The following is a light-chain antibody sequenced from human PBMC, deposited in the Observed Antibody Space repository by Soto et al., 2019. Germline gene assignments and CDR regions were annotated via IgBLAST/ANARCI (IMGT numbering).Light chain of an antibody. CDR2: GAS. CDR1: QRVSSSY. V-gene: IGKV3-15*01. J-gene: IGKJ1*01. Sequence: EIVLTQSPGTLSLSPGERATLSCRASQRVSSSYLAWYQQKPGQAPRLLIYGASTRATGVPARFSGSGSGTEFTLTISRLQPEDFAVYYCQQYNDWPQTFGQGTKVDIK. CDR3: QQYNDWPQT.